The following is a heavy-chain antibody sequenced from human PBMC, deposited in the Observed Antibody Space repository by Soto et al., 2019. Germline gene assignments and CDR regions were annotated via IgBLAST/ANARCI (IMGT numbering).Heavy chain of an antibody. V-gene: IGHV1-46*01. CDR2: INPSGGST. CDR1: WYTFTSYY. D-gene: IGHD5-18*01. Sequence: SEKVSFRASWYTFTSYYMHWVRQAPGQGLEWMGIINPSGGSTSYAQKFQGRVTMTRDTSTSTVYMELSSLRSEDTAVYYCARVTRWGYSYGYFDYWGQGTLVTVSS. CDR3: ARVTRWGYSYGYFDY. J-gene: IGHJ4*02.